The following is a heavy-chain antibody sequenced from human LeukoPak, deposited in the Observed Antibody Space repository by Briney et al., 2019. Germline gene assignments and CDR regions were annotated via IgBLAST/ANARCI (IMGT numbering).Heavy chain of an antibody. CDR3: ARGPRRNYGDYRLDY. CDR2: INHSGST. CDR1: GGSFSGYY. V-gene: IGHV4-34*01. D-gene: IGHD4-17*01. Sequence: PETLSLTCAVYGGSFSGYYWSWIRQPPGKGLEWIGEINHSGSTNYNPSLKSRVTISVDTSKNQFSLKLGSVTAADTAVYYCARGPRRNYGDYRLDYWGQGTLVTVSS. J-gene: IGHJ4*02.